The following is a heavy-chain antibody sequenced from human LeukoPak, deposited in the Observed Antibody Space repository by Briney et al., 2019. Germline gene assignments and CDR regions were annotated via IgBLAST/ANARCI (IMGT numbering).Heavy chain of an antibody. J-gene: IGHJ4*02. Sequence: SETLSLTCTVSGYSISSGYYWGWIRPPPGKGREWIGGIYHSGSTYYNPSLKRRVTISVDTSKNQFSLKLSSVTAADTAVYYCARDRGITSGHDYWGQGTLVTVSS. D-gene: IGHD3-10*01. CDR3: ARDRGITSGHDY. CDR1: GYSISSGYY. CDR2: IYHSGST. V-gene: IGHV4-38-2*02.